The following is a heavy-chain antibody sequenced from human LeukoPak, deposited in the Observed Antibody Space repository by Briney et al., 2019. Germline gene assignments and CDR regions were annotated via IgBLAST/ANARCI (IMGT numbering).Heavy chain of an antibody. CDR1: GGSFTNYY. Sequence: PSETLSLTCNVSGGSFTNYYWSWIRQTPEKGLEWIGQINHSGDTSYNPSLRSRMTLPVDRSKNQFSPKVTSVTAADTGVYYCARGPGTLGLSPWGQGTLVTVSS. J-gene: IGHJ5*02. CDR2: INHSGDT. V-gene: IGHV4-34*01. D-gene: IGHD1-7*01. CDR3: ARGPGTLGLSP.